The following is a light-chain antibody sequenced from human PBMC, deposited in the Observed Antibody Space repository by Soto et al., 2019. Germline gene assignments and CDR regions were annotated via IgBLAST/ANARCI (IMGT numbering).Light chain of an antibody. CDR3: QQRNNFPPFT. J-gene: IGKJ3*01. CDR1: QGISNY. V-gene: IGKV1-9*01. CDR2: GAV. Sequence: IQLSQSPSSLSSSIGDRVTLTCRASQGISNYLAWYQQKPGKAPKLLIYGAVTLQSGVPSRFSGSGSGTDFTLTISSLQPDDLATYYCQQRNNFPPFTFGPGTKVDLK.